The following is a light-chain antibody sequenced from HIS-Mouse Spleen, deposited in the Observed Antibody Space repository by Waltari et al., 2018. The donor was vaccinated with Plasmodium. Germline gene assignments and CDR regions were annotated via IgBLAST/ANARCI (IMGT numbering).Light chain of an antibody. Sequence: EIVMTQSPATLSVSPGERATLSCRASQSVSSNLAWYQQKPGQAPRLLIHCASTRATGIPARFSGSGSGTEFTLTISSLQSEDFAVYYCQQYNNWSFTFGPGTKVDIK. CDR1: QSVSSN. CDR2: CAS. V-gene: IGKV3-15*01. CDR3: QQYNNWSFT. J-gene: IGKJ3*01.